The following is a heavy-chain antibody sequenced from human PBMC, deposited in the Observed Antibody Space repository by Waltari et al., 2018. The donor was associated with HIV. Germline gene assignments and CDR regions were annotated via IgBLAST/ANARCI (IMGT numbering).Heavy chain of an antibody. CDR2: IAYDGSRK. D-gene: IGHD5-12*01. Sequence: QVHLVEYGGGVAQPGRSLRLSHAATGYLVRTYALHWVRQAPGKGVEWVAFIAYDGSRKQYADSVRGRFTISRDDFKNTLYLQMNSLRPGDTAVYYCARESKYSHKYYPFEYWGQGTLVSVSS. J-gene: IGHJ4*02. CDR3: ARESKYSHKYYPFEY. V-gene: IGHV3-30-3*01. CDR1: GYLVRTYA.